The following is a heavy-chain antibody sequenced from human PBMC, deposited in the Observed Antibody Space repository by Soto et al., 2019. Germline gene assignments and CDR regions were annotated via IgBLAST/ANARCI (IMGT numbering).Heavy chain of an antibody. V-gene: IGHV4-31*03. CDR3: ARGSSIAGLYYGMDV. J-gene: IGHJ6*02. Sequence: QVQLQESGPGLVKPSQTLSLTCTVSGGSISSGGYYWTWIRQHPGKGLEWLGYNYYSGITYYNPSLMGRVTLSLDTSKNQFSLKLSSVTAADTAVYYCARGSSIAGLYYGMDVWGQGTTVTVSS. CDR2: NYYSGIT. D-gene: IGHD6-6*01. CDR1: GGSISSGGYY.